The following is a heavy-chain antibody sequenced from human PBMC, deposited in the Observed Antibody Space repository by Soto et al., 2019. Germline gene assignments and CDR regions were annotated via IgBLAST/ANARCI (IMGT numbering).Heavy chain of an antibody. Sequence: QITLKESGPTLVRPTQTLTLTCAFSGFSLSTSGVDVGWIRQPPEKALEWLAVIYWDDSKHYSPSLRSRLTITKDTSKNQVVLTRTNMDPMDTGTYYCAHKGPEDWPLDYWGQGTLVTVSS. CDR1: GFSLSTSGVD. CDR3: AHKGPEDWPLDY. D-gene: IGHD3-9*01. J-gene: IGHJ4*02. CDR2: IYWDDSK. V-gene: IGHV2-5*02.